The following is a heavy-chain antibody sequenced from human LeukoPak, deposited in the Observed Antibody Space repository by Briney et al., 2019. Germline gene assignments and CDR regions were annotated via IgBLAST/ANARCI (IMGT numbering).Heavy chain of an antibody. CDR3: ARGHYDILTGYYRTLFDY. D-gene: IGHD3-9*01. Sequence: SETLSLTCTVSGGSISSYYWSWIRQPAGKGLEWIGRIYSSGSTDYNPSLKSRVTMSVDRSKNQFSLKLSSVTAADTAVYYCARGHYDILTGYYRTLFDYWGQGTLVTVSS. V-gene: IGHV4-4*07. CDR2: IYSSGST. CDR1: GGSISSYY. J-gene: IGHJ4*02.